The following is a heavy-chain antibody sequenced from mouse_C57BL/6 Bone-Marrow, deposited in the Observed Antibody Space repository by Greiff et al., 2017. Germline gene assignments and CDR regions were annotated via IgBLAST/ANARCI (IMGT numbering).Heavy chain of an antibody. Sequence: EVQLVESGGGLVKPGGSLKLSCAASGFTFSSYAMSWVRQTPEKRLEWVATISDGGSYTYYPDNVKGRFTISRDNAKNNLYLQMSHLKSEDTAMYYGGRGRGRPLRWFAYRGQGNLVPGSA. J-gene: IGHJ3*01. CDR2: ISDGGSYT. V-gene: IGHV5-4*01. D-gene: IGHD1-1*01. CDR1: GFTFSSYA. CDR3: GRGRGRPLRWFAY.